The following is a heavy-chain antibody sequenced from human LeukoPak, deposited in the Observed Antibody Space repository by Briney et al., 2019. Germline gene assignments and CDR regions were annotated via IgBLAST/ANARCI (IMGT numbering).Heavy chain of an antibody. CDR3: ARVPSLYDFWSGYSFDY. CDR1: GGTFSSYA. Sequence: SVKVSCKASGGTFSSYAISCVRQAPGQGLEWMGGIIPIFGTANYAQKFQGRVTITADESTSTAYMELSSLRFEDTAVYYCARVPSLYDFWSGYSFDYWGQGTLVTVSS. CDR2: IIPIFGTA. V-gene: IGHV1-69*13. J-gene: IGHJ4*02. D-gene: IGHD3-3*01.